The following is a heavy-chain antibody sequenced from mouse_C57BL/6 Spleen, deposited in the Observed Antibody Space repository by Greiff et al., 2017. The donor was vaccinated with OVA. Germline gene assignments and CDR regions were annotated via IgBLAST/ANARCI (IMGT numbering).Heavy chain of an antibody. Sequence: EVQGVESGGGLVQPGGSLKLSCAASGFTFSDYYMYWVRQTPEKRLEWVAYISNGGGSTYYPDTVKGRFTISRDNAKNTLYLQMSRLKSEDTAMYYCARREGYYGFAYWGQGTLVTVSA. V-gene: IGHV5-12*01. CDR3: ARREGYYGFAY. J-gene: IGHJ3*01. CDR2: ISNGGGST. CDR1: GFTFSDYY. D-gene: IGHD2-3*01.